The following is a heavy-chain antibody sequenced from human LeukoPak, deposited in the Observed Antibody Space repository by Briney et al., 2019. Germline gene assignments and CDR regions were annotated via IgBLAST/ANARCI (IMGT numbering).Heavy chain of an antibody. CDR3: ARYGSPEVAGPTYYSYYGMDV. CDR2: IRPETGEP. D-gene: IGHD6-19*01. V-gene: IGHV1-24*01. Sequence: GASVKVSCKISRFGLSVLSIHCMRQAPGKGLEWVGGIRPETGEPIYAQKFQGRVTVTEDTVTDTGYMELRSLTSDDKAVYYCARYGSPEVAGPTYYSYYGMDVWGQGPTVTVSS. J-gene: IGHJ6*02. CDR1: RFGLSVLS.